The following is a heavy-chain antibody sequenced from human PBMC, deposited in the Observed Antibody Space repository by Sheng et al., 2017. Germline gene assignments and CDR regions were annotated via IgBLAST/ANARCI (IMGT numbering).Heavy chain of an antibody. J-gene: IGHJ5*02. D-gene: IGHD2-21*01. CDR1: GGSLSGYY. CDR3: ARGRNMAIMFILATFDP. CDR2: INQGGGT. V-gene: IGHV4-34*02. Sequence: QVQLQQWGAGLLTPSETLSLTCAVSGGSLSGYYWTWIRQAPGKGLEWIGEINQGGGTNYNPSLKSRVTLSVDMSKNHFSLRLSSVTAADTAVYYCARGRNMAIMFILATFDPWGQGTLVTVSP.